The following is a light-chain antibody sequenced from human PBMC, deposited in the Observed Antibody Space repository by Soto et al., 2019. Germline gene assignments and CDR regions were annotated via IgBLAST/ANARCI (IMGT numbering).Light chain of an antibody. CDR1: QSLLHITGETF. J-gene: IGKJ5*01. Sequence: DDVMTQTPLSLSVAPGQPASISCKSGQSLLHITGETFLFWYLQQPGQSPPLLIYEVSTRVSGVPDRFSGSGSGTDFTLEISRVETEDVSIYYCMQRTQLPRTFGQGTRLEIK. V-gene: IGKV2-29*03. CDR3: MQRTQLPRT. CDR2: EVS.